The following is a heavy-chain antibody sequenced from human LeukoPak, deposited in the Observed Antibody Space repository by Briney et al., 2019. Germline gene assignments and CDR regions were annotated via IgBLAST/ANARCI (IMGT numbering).Heavy chain of an antibody. V-gene: IGHV1-46*01. D-gene: IGHD6-6*01. CDR2: INPSGGST. Sequence: ASVKVSCKASGYTFTSYYMHWVRRAPGQGLEWMGIINPSGGSTSYAQKFQGRVTMTRDTSTSTVYMELSSLRSKDTAVYYCARVSRRGWYSSSHYFDYWGQGTLVTVSS. J-gene: IGHJ4*02. CDR1: GYTFTSYY. CDR3: ARVSRRGWYSSSHYFDY.